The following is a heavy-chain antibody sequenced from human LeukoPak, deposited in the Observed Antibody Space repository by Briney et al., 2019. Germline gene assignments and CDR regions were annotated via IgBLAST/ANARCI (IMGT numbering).Heavy chain of an antibody. CDR3: ARASLRFLEWLLPRRDYYYYGMDV. D-gene: IGHD3-3*01. CDR2: INAGNGNT. CDR1: GYTFTSYA. Sequence: ASVKVSCKASGYTFTSYAMHWVRQAPGQRLEWMGWINAGNGNTKYSQKFQGRVTITRDTSASTAYMEPSSLRSEDTAVYYCARASLRFLEWLLPRRDYYYYGMDVWGQGTTVTVSS. V-gene: IGHV1-3*01. J-gene: IGHJ6*02.